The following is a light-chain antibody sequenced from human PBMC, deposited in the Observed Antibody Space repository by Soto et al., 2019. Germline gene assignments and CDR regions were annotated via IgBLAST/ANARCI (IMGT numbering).Light chain of an antibody. Sequence: EIVMTQSPATLSVSPGDRATLSFRASQNINSNLAWYQQKPGQAPRLLIYGASTRATGIPARFSGSGSGTEFTLTISSLQSEEFALYYCQQYNIWPLLTFGGGTKVEIK. CDR1: QNINSN. V-gene: IGKV3-15*01. CDR2: GAS. J-gene: IGKJ4*01. CDR3: QQYNIWPLLT.